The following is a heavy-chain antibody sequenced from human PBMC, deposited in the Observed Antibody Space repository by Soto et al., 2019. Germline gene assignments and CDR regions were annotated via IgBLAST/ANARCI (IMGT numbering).Heavy chain of an antibody. D-gene: IGHD2-2*01. Sequence: PVVSLKISCKGSGYRFTSYWIGWVRQMPGKGLEWMGIIYPGDSDTRYSPSFQGQVTISADKSISTAYLQWSSLKASDTAMYYCARSGYCSSTSCYPHFNWFDPWGQGTLVTVSS. CDR1: GYRFTSYW. CDR2: IYPGDSDT. J-gene: IGHJ5*02. V-gene: IGHV5-51*01. CDR3: ARSGYCSSTSCYPHFNWFDP.